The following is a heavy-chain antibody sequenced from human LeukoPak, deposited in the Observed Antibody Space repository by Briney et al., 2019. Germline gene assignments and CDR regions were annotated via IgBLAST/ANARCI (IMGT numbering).Heavy chain of an antibody. D-gene: IGHD6-13*01. CDR3: TRDAAAAGTYWYFDL. CDR2: ISGFTSTI. V-gene: IGHV3-48*02. Sequence: PGGSLRLSCAASGFTFSSYAMSWVRQAPGRGLEWVSYISGFTSTIYYADSVKGRFTISRDNGKNSLYLQMNSLRDEDTALYYCTRDAAAAGTYWYFDLWGRGTLVTVSS. J-gene: IGHJ2*01. CDR1: GFTFSSYA.